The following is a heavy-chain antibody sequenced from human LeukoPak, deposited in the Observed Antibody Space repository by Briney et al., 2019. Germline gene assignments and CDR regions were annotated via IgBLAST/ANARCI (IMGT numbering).Heavy chain of an antibody. CDR2: VSRSGDIT. CDR1: GAAFSKYG. Sequence: GGSLRLSCAASGAAFSKYGMKWVRQAAGAGLEYISGVSRSGDITHYADSVKGRFTISRDNVKNTLYLQMNSLRAEDTALYYCATEGFYFWGPGTQVTVSS. CDR3: ATEGFYF. J-gene: IGHJ4*02. V-gene: IGHV3-23*01.